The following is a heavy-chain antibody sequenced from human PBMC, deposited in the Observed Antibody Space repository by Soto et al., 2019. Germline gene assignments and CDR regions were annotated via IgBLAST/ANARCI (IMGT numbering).Heavy chain of an antibody. Sequence: QVHLVQSGAEVKKPGASVKVSCKASGYTFTSYGITWVRQAPGQGLEWMGWISAHNGNTDYAQKLQGRVIVTRDTSATTAYMELRSMISDVTAVYSCARGWYGDYRGQGALVT. CDR2: ISAHNGNT. V-gene: IGHV1-18*01. CDR1: GYTFTSYG. J-gene: IGHJ4*02. CDR3: ARGWYGDY. D-gene: IGHD2-15*01.